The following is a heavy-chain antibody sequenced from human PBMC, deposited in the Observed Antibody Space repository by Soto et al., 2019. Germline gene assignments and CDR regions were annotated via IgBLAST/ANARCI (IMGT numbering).Heavy chain of an antibody. CDR1: GFTFSSYS. D-gene: IGHD1-20*01. CDR3: AREVYDWNDPFYFDY. Sequence: PGGSLRLSCAASGFTFSSYSMNWVRQAPGKGLEWVSYISSSSSTIYYADSVKGRFTISRDNAKNSLYLQMNSLRDEDTAVYYCAREVYDWNDPFYFDYWGQGTLVTVSS. J-gene: IGHJ4*02. V-gene: IGHV3-48*02. CDR2: ISSSSSTI.